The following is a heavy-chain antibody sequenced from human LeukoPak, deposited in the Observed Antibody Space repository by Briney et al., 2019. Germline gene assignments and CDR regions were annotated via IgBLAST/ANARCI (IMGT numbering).Heavy chain of an antibody. J-gene: IGHJ3*02. CDR1: GFTFDDYA. CDR2: ISWNSGSI. CDR3: AKGTRSSSSWRHAFDI. D-gene: IGHD6-13*01. Sequence: PGGSLRLSCAASGFTFDDYAMRWVRQAPGKGLEWVSGISWNSGSIGYADSVKGRFTISRDNAKNSLYLQMNSLRAEDTALYYCAKGTRSSSSWRHAFDIWGQGTMVAVSS. V-gene: IGHV3-9*01.